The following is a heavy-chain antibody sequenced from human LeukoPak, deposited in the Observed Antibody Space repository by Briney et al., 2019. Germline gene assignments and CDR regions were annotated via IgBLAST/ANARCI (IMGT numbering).Heavy chain of an antibody. V-gene: IGHV4-59*01. CDR2: IYYSGST. Sequence: SETLSLTCTVSGGSMNNYYWSWIRQTPGTGQEWIGYIYYSGSTNYNPSLQGRVLISVDTSKNQFSLKMTSVTAADTAVYYCARENRYCTGGNCYETLDYWGQGTLVTVFS. J-gene: IGHJ4*02. CDR1: GGSMNNYY. D-gene: IGHD2-15*01. CDR3: ARENRYCTGGNCYETLDY.